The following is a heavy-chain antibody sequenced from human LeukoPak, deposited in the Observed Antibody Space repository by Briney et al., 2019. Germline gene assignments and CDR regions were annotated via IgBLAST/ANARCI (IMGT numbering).Heavy chain of an antibody. J-gene: IGHJ4*02. D-gene: IGHD4-17*01. Sequence: PGRSLRLSCAASGFTFDDYAMHWVRQAPGKGLEWVSGINWNSGSIGYADSVKGRFTISRDNAKNSLYLQMNSLRAEDTALYYCAKDTLVTTGTLDYWGQGTLVTVSS. V-gene: IGHV3-9*01. CDR3: AKDTLVTTGTLDY. CDR1: GFTFDDYA. CDR2: INWNSGSI.